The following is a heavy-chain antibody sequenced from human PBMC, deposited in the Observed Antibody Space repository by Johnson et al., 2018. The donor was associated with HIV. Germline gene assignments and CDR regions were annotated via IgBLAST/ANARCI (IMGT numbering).Heavy chain of an antibody. J-gene: IGHJ3*01. CDR1: GFIFSDYY. V-gene: IGHV3-11*04. D-gene: IGHD1-1*01. Sequence: QVQLVESGGGLVKPGGSLRPSCPVSGFIFSDYYMSWIRKAPGKGLEWVPYNRGSGNNINYADSWKVRFTISRDKAKNSLYLQRNSLRAEDMAVNYCARGDGYRRGVDFWGEGTMVTVYS. CDR2: NRGSGNNI. CDR3: ARGDGYRRGVDF.